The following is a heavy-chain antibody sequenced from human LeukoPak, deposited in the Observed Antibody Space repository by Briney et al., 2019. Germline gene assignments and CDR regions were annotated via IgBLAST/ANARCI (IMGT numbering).Heavy chain of an antibody. CDR1: GYTFTSNY. CDR3: ARGSTWPYYYYYYGMDV. D-gene: IGHD5/OR15-5a*01. CDR2: IAPSSGTT. V-gene: IGHV1-46*01. J-gene: IGHJ6*02. Sequence: ASVKVSCKASGYTFTSNYMHWVRQAPGQGLEWMGVIAPSSGTTSYAQKFQGRVTMTRDTSTSTLYMELSSLTSEDTAVYYCARGSTWPYYYYYYGMDVWGQGTTVTVSS.